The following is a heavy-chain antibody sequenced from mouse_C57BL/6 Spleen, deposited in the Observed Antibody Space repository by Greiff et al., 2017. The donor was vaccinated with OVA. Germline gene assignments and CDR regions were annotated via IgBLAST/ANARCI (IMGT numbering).Heavy chain of an antibody. Sequence: ESGPGLVKPSQSLSLTCSVTGYSITSGYYWNWIRQFPGNKLEWMGYISYDGSNNYNPSLKNRISITRDTSKNQFFLKLNSVTTEDTATYYCARTHYYGSRAMDYWGQGTSVTVSS. CDR1: GYSITSGYY. V-gene: IGHV3-6*01. CDR2: ISYDGSN. CDR3: ARTHYYGSRAMDY. J-gene: IGHJ4*01. D-gene: IGHD1-1*01.